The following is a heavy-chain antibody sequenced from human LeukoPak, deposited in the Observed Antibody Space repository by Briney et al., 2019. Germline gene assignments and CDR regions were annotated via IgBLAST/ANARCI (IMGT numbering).Heavy chain of an antibody. V-gene: IGHV1-3*01. Sequence: GASVKVSCKASGYTFTSYAMHWVRQAPGQRLEWMGWINAGNGNTKYSQKFQGRVTITRDTSASTAYMELSSLRSEDTAVYYCARSPAPAGTTGPLYFQHWGQGTLVTVSS. J-gene: IGHJ1*01. D-gene: IGHD1-1*01. CDR1: GYTFTSYA. CDR2: INAGNGNT. CDR3: ARSPAPAGTTGPLYFQH.